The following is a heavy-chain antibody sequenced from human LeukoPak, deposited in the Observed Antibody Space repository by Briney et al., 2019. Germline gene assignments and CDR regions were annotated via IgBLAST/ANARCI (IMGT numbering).Heavy chain of an antibody. CDR2: IYYSGST. J-gene: IGHJ5*02. CDR3: ARVGASDWTSWFDP. CDR1: GGSISSYY. Sequence: SETLSLTCTVSGGSISSYYWSWIRQPPGKGLEWIGYIYYSGSTNYNPSLKSRVTISVDTSKNQFSLKLSSVTAAATAVYHCARVGASDWTSWFDPWGEGTLVTVSS. D-gene: IGHD3/OR15-3a*01. V-gene: IGHV4-59*01.